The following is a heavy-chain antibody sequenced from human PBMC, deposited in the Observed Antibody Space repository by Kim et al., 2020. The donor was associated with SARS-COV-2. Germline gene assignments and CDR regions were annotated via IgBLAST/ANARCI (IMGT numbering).Heavy chain of an antibody. Sequence: GGSLRLSCAASGFTFSHYYMSWIRQAPGKGLEWVSYISSSSSYTNYADSVKGRFTISRDNAKNSLYLQMNSLRAEDTAVYYCARVEVSGATITLYHFDYWGQGTLVTVSS. D-gene: IGHD5-12*01. J-gene: IGHJ4*02. CDR3: ARVEVSGATITLYHFDY. CDR1: GFTFSHYY. V-gene: IGHV3-11*05. CDR2: ISSSSSYT.